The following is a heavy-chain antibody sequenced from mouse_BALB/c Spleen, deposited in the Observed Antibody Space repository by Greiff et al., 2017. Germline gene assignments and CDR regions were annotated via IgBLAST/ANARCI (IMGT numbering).Heavy chain of an antibody. V-gene: IGHV5-6*01. D-gene: IGHD4-1*01. CDR1: GFTFSSYG. J-gene: IGHJ1*01. CDR3: ARLGRRYFDV. CDR2: ISSGGSYT. Sequence: EVQRVESGGDLVKPGGSLKLSCAASGFTFSSYGMSWVRQTPDKRLEWVATISSGGSYTYYPDSVKGRFTISRDNAKNTLYLQMSSLKSEDTAMYYCARLGRRYFDVWGAGTTVTVSS.